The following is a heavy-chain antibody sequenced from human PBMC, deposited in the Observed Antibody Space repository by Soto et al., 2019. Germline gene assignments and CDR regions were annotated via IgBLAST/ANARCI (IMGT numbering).Heavy chain of an antibody. D-gene: IGHD2-15*01. CDR1: GGTFSSYA. J-gene: IGHJ6*02. CDR2: IIPIFGTA. CDR3: ARSQGGSSSLDIYYYYYYGMDV. Sequence: QVQLVQSGAEVKKPGSSVKVSCKAPGGTFSSYAISWVRQAPGQGLEWMGGIIPIFGTAKYAQKFQGRVTSTEDESTSTGYMEMSSLRSEDTAVYYCARSQGGSSSLDIYYYYYYGMDVWGQGTTVTVSS. V-gene: IGHV1-69*01.